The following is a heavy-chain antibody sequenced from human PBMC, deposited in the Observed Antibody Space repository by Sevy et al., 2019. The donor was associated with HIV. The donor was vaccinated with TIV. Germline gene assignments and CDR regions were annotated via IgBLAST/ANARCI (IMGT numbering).Heavy chain of an antibody. D-gene: IGHD3-3*01. CDR3: ARGQGLIFGVVIINYYYGMDV. J-gene: IGHJ6*02. CDR2: MNPNSGNT. V-gene: IGHV1-8*01. CDR1: GYTFTSYD. Sequence: ASVKVSCKASGYTFTSYDINWVRQATGQGLEWMGWMNPNSGNTGYAQKFQGRVTMTRNTSISTAYMELSSLRSEDTAVYYCARGQGLIFGVVIINYYYGMDVWGQWTTVTVSS.